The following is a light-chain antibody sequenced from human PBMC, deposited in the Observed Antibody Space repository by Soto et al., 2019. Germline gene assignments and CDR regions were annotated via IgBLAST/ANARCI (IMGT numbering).Light chain of an antibody. J-gene: IGKJ2*01. V-gene: IGKV2-28*01. Sequence: DIVMTQSPLSLSVTPGEPASISCRSSQSLLHKNGYNYLQWYLQKPGQSPQLLIHLGSHRASGVPDRFSGSGSGTDFTLKIIRVEAEDVGVYYCMQALQTPPTFGQGTKLEIK. CDR2: LGS. CDR1: QSLLHKNGYNY. CDR3: MQALQTPPT.